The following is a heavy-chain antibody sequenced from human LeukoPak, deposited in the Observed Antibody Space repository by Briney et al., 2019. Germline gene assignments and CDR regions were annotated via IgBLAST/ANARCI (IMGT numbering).Heavy chain of an antibody. CDR2: IYYSGNS. J-gene: IGHJ4*02. CDR3: ARVQWPAELIDY. Sequence: SETLSLTCAVSGGSISGYYWSWIRQPPGKGLEWIGYIYYSGNSNYNPSLKSRVTISADTSKNQFSLKLSSVTAADTAVYYCARVQWPAELIDYWGQGTLVTVSS. D-gene: IGHD6-19*01. CDR1: GGSISGYY. V-gene: IGHV4-59*12.